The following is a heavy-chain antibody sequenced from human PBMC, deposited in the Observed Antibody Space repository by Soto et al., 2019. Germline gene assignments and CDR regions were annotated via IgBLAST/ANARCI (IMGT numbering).Heavy chain of an antibody. J-gene: IGHJ5*02. CDR3: ARDSEWELLGGFEP. V-gene: IGHV4-31*03. Sequence: QVQLQESGPGLVKPSQTLSLTCTVSGGSIRSGGYYWSWIRQHPGTGLEWIGYIYYSGRTYYNPSLKRRVTISVETSKNQFALKLSAVSAADTAVYYCARDSEWELLGGFEPWGQGTLGTVSS. CDR1: GGSIRSGGYY. CDR2: IYYSGRT. D-gene: IGHD1-26*01.